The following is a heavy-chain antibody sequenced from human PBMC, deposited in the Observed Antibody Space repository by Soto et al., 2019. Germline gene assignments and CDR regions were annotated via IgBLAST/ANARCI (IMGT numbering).Heavy chain of an antibody. CDR2: IWHDGSKQ. Sequence: QVPLVESGGGVFQSGGSLRLSCAASGFTFSKYGMHWVRQAPGRGLEWVAAIWHDGSKQYYGDSVRDRFMISRDDSKSTLYLHMNNLRVEDTAMYYCVRDNRELRFDYWGQGALVTVS. D-gene: IGHD1-7*01. CDR3: VRDNRELRFDY. CDR1: GFTFSKYG. J-gene: IGHJ4*02. V-gene: IGHV3-33*01.